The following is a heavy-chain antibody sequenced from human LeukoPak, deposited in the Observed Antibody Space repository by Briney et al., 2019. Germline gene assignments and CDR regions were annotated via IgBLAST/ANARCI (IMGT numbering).Heavy chain of an antibody. CDR2: IYYSGSN. CDR3: ARVLRGYSGYDYYFDY. J-gene: IGHJ4*02. CDR1: GGSVSSGSYY. Sequence: SETLSLTCTGSGGSVSSGSYYWSWIRQPPGKGLEWIGYIYYSGSNNYNPSLKSRVTISVDTSKNQFSLKLSSVTAADTAVYYCARVLRGYSGYDYYFDYGGQGTGVTVSS. V-gene: IGHV4-61*01. D-gene: IGHD5-12*01.